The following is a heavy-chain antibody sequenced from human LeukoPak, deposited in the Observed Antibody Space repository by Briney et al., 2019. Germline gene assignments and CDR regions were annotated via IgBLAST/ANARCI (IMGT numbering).Heavy chain of an antibody. CDR1: GYTFTSYY. CDR3: ARDLGKYTYYYDSSGYY. Sequence: ASVKVSCKASGYTFTSYYMHLVRQAPGQGLEWMGIINPSGGRTSYAQKFQGRVTMTRDTSTSTVYMELSSLRSEDTAVYYCARDLGKYTYYYDSSGYYWGQGTLVTVSS. D-gene: IGHD3-22*01. J-gene: IGHJ4*02. CDR2: INPSGGRT. V-gene: IGHV1-46*01.